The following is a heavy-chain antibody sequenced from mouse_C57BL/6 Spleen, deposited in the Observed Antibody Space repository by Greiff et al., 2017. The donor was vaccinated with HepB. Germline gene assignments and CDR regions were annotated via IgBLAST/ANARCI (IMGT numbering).Heavy chain of an antibody. J-gene: IGHJ2*01. CDR1: GYTFTSYW. CDR3: ARYITTVVADFDY. D-gene: IGHD1-1*01. CDR2: IDPSDSYT. V-gene: IGHV1-59*01. Sequence: QLQQPGAELVRPGTSVKLSCKASGYTFTSYWMHWVKQRPGQGLEWIGVIDPSDSYTNYNQKFKGKATLTVDTSSSTAYMQLSSLTSEDSAVYYCARYITTVVADFDYWGQGTTLTVSS.